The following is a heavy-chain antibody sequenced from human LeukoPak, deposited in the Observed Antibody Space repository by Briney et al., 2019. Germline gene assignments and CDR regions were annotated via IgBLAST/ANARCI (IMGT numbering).Heavy chain of an antibody. CDR2: IYTSGST. CDR1: GGSISSYY. CDR3: ASGLMTYGMDV. J-gene: IGHJ6*02. V-gene: IGHV4-4*07. Sequence: SETLSLTCTVSGGSISSYYWSWIRQPAGKGLEWIGRIYTSGSTNYNPSLKSRVTISVDTSKNQFSLKLSSVTAADTAVYYCASGLMTYGMDVWGQGTTVTVSS.